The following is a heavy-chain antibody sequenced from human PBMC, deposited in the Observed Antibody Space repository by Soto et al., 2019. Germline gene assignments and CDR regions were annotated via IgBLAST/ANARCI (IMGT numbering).Heavy chain of an antibody. D-gene: IGHD6-13*01. V-gene: IGHV1-69*01. CDR3: ARDWQQLAKYYYSYGMDV. J-gene: IGHJ6*02. CDR1: GGTFSSYA. Sequence: QVQLVQSGAEVKKPGSSVKVSCKASGGTFSSYAISWVRQAPGQGLEWMGGIIPIFGTANYAQKFQGRVTITADESTSTAYMELSSLRSEDTAVYYCARDWQQLAKYYYSYGMDVWGQGTTVTVSS. CDR2: IIPIFGTA.